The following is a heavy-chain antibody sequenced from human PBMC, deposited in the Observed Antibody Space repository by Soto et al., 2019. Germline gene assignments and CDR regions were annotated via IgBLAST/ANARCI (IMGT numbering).Heavy chain of an antibody. D-gene: IGHD1-26*01. CDR2: IYHSGMT. V-gene: IGHV4-31*03. CDR1: GGCISTGGYY. Sequence: QVQLQESGPGLVKPSQTLSLTCTVSGGCISTGGYYWSWIRQHPGRGLEWIGYIYHSGMTFSNPHLPSRVAISIDTSKNKFSLKLSSVTAADTAVYYCATVRWELHDAFDIWGQGTMVSISS. CDR3: ATVRWELHDAFDI. J-gene: IGHJ3*02.